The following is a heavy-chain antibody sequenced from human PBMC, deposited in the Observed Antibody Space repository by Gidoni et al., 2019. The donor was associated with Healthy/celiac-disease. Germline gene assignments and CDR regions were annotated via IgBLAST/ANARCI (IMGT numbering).Heavy chain of an antibody. V-gene: IGHV1-69*01. D-gene: IGHD4-17*01. J-gene: IGHJ4*02. Sequence: QVQLVQSGAEVKKPGSSVKVSCKASGGTFSRYALSWVRQAPGQGLEWMGGIIPIFGPANYAQKFQGRVTITADESTSTAYMELSSLRSEDTAVYYCARDPDSFTVTTGDYFDYWGQGTLVTVSS. CDR2: IIPIFGPA. CDR1: GGTFSRYA. CDR3: ARDPDSFTVTTGDYFDY.